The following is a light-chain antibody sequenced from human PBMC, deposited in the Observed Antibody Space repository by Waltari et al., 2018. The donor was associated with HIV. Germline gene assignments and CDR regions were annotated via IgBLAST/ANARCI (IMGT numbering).Light chain of an antibody. V-gene: IGLV3-10*01. CDR1: ALPKKY. CDR2: EDS. J-gene: IGLJ2*01. CDR3: YSTDSSVNHPL. Sequence: SYELTQPPSVSVSPGQTARIPCSGDALPKKYAYWYQQKSGQAPVLVIYEDSKRPSGIPERFSGSSSGTMATLTISGAQVEDEADYYCYSTDSSVNHPLFGGGTKLTVL.